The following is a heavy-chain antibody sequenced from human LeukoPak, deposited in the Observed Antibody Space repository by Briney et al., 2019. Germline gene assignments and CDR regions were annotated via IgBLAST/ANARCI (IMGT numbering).Heavy chain of an antibody. CDR1: AFIFSGHW. CDR3: AKVVGSYRYFNY. CDR2: ISGSGGST. V-gene: IGHV3-23*01. D-gene: IGHD3-16*02. Sequence: GGSLRLSCEGSAFIFSGHWMNWVRQTPGKGLEWVSAISGSGGSTYYADSVKGRFTISRDNSKNTLYLQMNSLRAEDTAVYYCAKVVGSYRYFNYWGQGTLVTVSS. J-gene: IGHJ4*02.